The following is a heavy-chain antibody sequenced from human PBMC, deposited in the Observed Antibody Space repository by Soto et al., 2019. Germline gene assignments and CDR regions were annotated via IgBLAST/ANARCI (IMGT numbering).Heavy chain of an antibody. CDR2: MNPNSGRT. Sequence: QVQLVQSGAEVRKPGASVKVSCKTSGYTFTDYDINWVRQAPGQGLEWVGRMNPNSGRTDYAQKIEGRFTMTRDISISTAYMELSSLGYDDTAVYFCSTWGRNGWYTGFFWGQGTLVTVSS. J-gene: IGHJ4*02. CDR1: GYTFTDYD. D-gene: IGHD6-19*01. CDR3: STWGRNGWYTGFF. V-gene: IGHV1-8*02.